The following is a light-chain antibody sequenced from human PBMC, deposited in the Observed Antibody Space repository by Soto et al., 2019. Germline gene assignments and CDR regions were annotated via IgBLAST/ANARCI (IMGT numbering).Light chain of an antibody. J-gene: IGKJ3*01. CDR3: QHYDSYSGT. Sequence: DIQMTQSPSTLSASVGDRVTITCRASQSINSCLAWYQQKPGKAPKLLIYRASSLEGGVPSRFSGSGSGTEFTLTISSLQPDDFSTYYCQHYDSYSGTFGPGTKVDIK. CDR1: QSINSC. CDR2: RAS. V-gene: IGKV1-5*03.